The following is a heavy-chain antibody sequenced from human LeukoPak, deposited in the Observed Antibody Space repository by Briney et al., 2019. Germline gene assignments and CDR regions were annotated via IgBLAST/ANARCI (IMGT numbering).Heavy chain of an antibody. CDR3: ARDSARGSGWYGRFDP. CDR1: GFTFNTYR. V-gene: IGHV3-48*04. Sequence: GGSLRLSCAASGFTFNTYRMNWVRQAPGKGLEWVSYISSSSSTIYYADSVKGRFTVSRDNAKNSLYLQMNSLRAEDTAVYYCARDSARGSGWYGRFDPWGRGTLVTVSS. D-gene: IGHD6-19*01. CDR2: ISSSSSTI. J-gene: IGHJ5*02.